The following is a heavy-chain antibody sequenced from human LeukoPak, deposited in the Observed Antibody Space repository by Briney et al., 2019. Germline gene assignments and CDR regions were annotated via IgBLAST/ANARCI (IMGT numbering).Heavy chain of an antibody. J-gene: IGHJ3*02. CDR3: ARLPSYSSSSSAFDI. CDR1: GGSISSSSYY. V-gene: IGHV4-39*01. CDR2: IYYSGST. D-gene: IGHD6-6*01. Sequence: PSETLSLTCTVSGGSISSSSYYWGWIRQPPGKGLEWIGSIYYSGSTYYNPSLKSLVTISVDTSKNQFSLKLSSVTAADTAVFYCARLPSYSSSSSAFDIWGQGTMVTVSS.